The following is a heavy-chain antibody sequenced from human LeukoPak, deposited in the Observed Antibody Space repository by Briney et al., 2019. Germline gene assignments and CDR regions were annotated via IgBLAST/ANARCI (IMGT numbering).Heavy chain of an antibody. CDR3: ARDYAYYVGYFFFDY. CDR1: GFTFNKYA. CDR2: MSGGGEPT. J-gene: IGHJ4*02. V-gene: IGHV3-23*01. Sequence: GGSLRLSCAACGFTFNKYAKNCVREAPGKALEWVSSMSGGGEPTYSADSAKGRFTISRENSQNPLYLQMNSPRAEDTALYYCARDYAYYVGYFFFDYWGQGTLVTVSS. D-gene: IGHD3-10*02.